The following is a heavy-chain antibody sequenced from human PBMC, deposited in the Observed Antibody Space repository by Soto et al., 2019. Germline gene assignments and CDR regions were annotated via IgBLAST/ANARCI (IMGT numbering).Heavy chain of an antibody. Sequence: EVRLVESGGALVKPGGSLRLSCVVSGLTFSNAWLSWVRQAPGKGLEWVGLIRGKLDGDTTDYAAPVKGRFTISKDDSKNTLYLQMNSLKTEDTAVYFCTTLLYGGNSDWGQGTLVTVSS. V-gene: IGHV3-15*02. CDR2: IRGKLDGDTT. CDR1: GLTFSNAW. J-gene: IGHJ4*02. D-gene: IGHD4-17*01. CDR3: TTLLYGGNSD.